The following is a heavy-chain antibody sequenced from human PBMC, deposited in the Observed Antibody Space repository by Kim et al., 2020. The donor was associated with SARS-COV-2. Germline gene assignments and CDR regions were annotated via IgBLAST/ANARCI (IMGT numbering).Heavy chain of an antibody. V-gene: IGHV4-39*07. Sequence: SETLSLTCTVSGGSISSSSYYWGWIRQPPGKGLEWIGSIYYSGSTYYNPSLKSRVTTSVDTSKNQFSLKLSSVTAADTAVYYCARDTLSAREIWGQGTMVTVSS. J-gene: IGHJ3*02. CDR2: IYYSGST. CDR1: GGSISSSSYY. CDR3: ARDTLSAREI.